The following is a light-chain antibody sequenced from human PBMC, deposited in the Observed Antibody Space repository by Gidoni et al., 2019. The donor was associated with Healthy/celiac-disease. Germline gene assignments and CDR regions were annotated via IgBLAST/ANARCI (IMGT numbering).Light chain of an antibody. Sequence: SSELTQDPAVSMALGQTVRITCQGDSLRSYYASWYQQKPGQAPVLVIYGKNNRPSWIPDRFSGSSSGNTASLTITGAQAEDEADYYCHSRDSSGNYVFGTGTKVTVL. CDR3: HSRDSSGNYV. CDR1: SLRSYY. J-gene: IGLJ1*01. CDR2: GKN. V-gene: IGLV3-19*01.